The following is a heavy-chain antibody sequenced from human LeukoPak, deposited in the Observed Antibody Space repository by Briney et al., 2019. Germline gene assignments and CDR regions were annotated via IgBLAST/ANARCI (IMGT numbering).Heavy chain of an antibody. V-gene: IGHV3-30*03. CDR2: ISYDGSNK. CDR1: GFTFSSYW. J-gene: IGHJ3*02. CDR3: ASLGPNSSSWYLDAFDI. Sequence: GGSLRLSCAASGFTFSSYWLSWVRQAPGKGLEWVAVISYDGSNKYYADSVKGRFTISRDNSKNTLYLQMNSLRAEDTAVYYCASLGPNSSSWYLDAFDIWGQGTMVTVSS. D-gene: IGHD6-13*01.